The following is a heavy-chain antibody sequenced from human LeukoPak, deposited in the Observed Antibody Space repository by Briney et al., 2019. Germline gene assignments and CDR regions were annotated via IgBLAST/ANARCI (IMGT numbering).Heavy chain of an antibody. J-gene: IGHJ4*02. CDR1: GFTFSSFA. D-gene: IGHD2/OR15-2a*01. V-gene: IGHV3-64D*09. CDR2: ISRNRGST. Sequence: GGSLRLSCSASGFTFSSFAMHWVRQAPGKGLEYVAAISRNRGSTYYADSVKGRFTISRDNSKSTLYLQMSSLRAEDTAVYLCVKDLRSDFMGVLSRYLSYWGQGTLVSVSS. CDR3: VKDLRSDFMGVLSRYLSY.